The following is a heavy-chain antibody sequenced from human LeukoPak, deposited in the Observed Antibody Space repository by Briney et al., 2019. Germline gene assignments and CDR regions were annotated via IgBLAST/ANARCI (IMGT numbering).Heavy chain of an antibody. Sequence: PGRSLRLSCAASGFTFSSYGMHWVRQAPGKGLEWVAVIWYDGSNKYYADSVKGRFTISRDNSKNTLYLQMNSLRAEDTAVYYCARDMGGSGSQPDYWGQGTLVTVSS. CDR2: IWYDGSNK. CDR3: ARDMGGSGSQPDY. V-gene: IGHV3-33*01. J-gene: IGHJ4*02. CDR1: GFTFSSYG. D-gene: IGHD3-10*01.